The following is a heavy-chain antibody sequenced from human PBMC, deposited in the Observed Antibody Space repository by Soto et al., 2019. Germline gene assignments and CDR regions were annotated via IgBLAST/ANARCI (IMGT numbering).Heavy chain of an antibody. CDR1: GFTFSSYG. CDR3: AKSGYDFWSGYYGNYFDY. J-gene: IGHJ4*02. D-gene: IGHD3-3*01. CDR2: ISYDGSNK. Sequence: QVQLVESGGGVVQPGRSLRLSCAASGFTFSSYGMHWVRQAPGKGLEWVAVISYDGSNKYYADSVKGRFTIYRDNYKNTLYLQMNSLRAEDTAVYYCAKSGYDFWSGYYGNYFDYWGQGTLVTVSS. V-gene: IGHV3-30*18.